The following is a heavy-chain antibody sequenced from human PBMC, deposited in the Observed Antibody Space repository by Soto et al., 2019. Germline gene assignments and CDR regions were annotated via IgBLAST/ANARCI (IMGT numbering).Heavy chain of an antibody. CDR1: GYTFTGYY. V-gene: IGHV1-2*04. CDR2: INPNSGGT. CDR3: AREYSRSARYYYGMDV. Sequence: ASVKVSCKASGYTFTGYYMHWVRQAPGQGLEWMGWINPNSGGTNYAQKFQGWVTMTRDTSISTAYMELSRLRSDDTAVYYCAREYSRSARYYYGMDVWGQGTTVTVSS. J-gene: IGHJ6*02. D-gene: IGHD6-13*01.